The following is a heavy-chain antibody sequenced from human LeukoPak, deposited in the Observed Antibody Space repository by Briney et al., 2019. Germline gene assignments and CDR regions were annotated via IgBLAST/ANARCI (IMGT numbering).Heavy chain of an antibody. CDR1: GGSISSGGYY. CDR2: IYHSGST. CDR3: ASAVVVPAAIGDWFDP. V-gene: IGHV4-30-2*01. D-gene: IGHD2-2*01. J-gene: IGHJ5*02. Sequence: PSETLSLTCTVSGGSISSGGYYWGWIRQPPGKGLEWVGYIYHSGSTYYNPSLKSRVTISVDRSKNQFSLKLSSVTAADTAVYYCASAVVVPAAIGDWFDPWGQGTLVTVSS.